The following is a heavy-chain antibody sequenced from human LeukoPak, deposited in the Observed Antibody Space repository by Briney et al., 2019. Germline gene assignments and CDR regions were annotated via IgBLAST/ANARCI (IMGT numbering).Heavy chain of an antibody. J-gene: IGHJ3*02. CDR3: AREATYVGSDAFDI. V-gene: IGHV4-30-4*02. CDR1: GGSISSGDYY. CDR2: IYYSGST. Sequence: SETLSLTCTVSGGSISSGDYYWSWIRQPPGKGLEWIGYIYYSGSTYYNPSLKSRVTISVDTSKNQFSLKLSSVTAADTAVYYCAREATYVGSDAFDIWGQGTMVTVSS. D-gene: IGHD3-10*02.